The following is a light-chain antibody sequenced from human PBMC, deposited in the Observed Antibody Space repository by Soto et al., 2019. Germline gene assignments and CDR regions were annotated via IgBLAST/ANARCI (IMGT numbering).Light chain of an antibody. CDR3: ISYTRTINFGV. CDR1: SSDFVGYNY. CDR2: EVR. J-gene: IGLJ1*01. V-gene: IGLV2-8*01. Sequence: LSPPPSTPASPGQAVTTSSTGRSSDFVGYNYVSWYQQHPCKAPKLVVYEVRKRPSGVPDRFSGSKSGNTASLTVSGLQAEDEADYYCISYTRTINFGVFGHGTKVTV.